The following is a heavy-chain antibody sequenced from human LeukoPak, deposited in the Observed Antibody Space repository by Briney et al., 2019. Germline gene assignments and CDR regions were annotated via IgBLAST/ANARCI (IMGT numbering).Heavy chain of an antibody. Sequence: RRSLRLSCTASGFTLSNYGMHWVRQAPGKGLGWVAVISYDGSNEYYADSVKGRFTISRDNSKNTLFLQMNSLRPEDTAVYHCAKVALFSGYYPPFDYWGQGTLVTVSS. CDR1: GFTLSNYG. CDR2: ISYDGSNE. V-gene: IGHV3-30*18. J-gene: IGHJ4*02. D-gene: IGHD3-22*01. CDR3: AKVALFSGYYPPFDY.